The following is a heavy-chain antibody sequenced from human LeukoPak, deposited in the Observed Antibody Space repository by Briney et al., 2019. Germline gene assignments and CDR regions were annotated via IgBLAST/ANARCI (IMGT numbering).Heavy chain of an antibody. D-gene: IGHD3-10*01. CDR3: ARGRGGLLLFHYYYMDV. Sequence: SETLSLTCTVSGGSISSYYWSWIRQPPGKGLEWIGYIYYSGSTNYNPSLKSRVTISVDTSKNQFSLKLSSVTAADTAVYYCARGRGGLLLFHYYYMDVWGKGTTVTVSS. CDR2: IYYSGST. V-gene: IGHV4-59*12. J-gene: IGHJ6*03. CDR1: GGSISSYY.